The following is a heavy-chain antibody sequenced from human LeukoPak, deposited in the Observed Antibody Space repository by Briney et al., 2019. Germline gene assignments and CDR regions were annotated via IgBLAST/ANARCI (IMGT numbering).Heavy chain of an antibody. CDR1: GFTFSSYS. J-gene: IGHJ3*02. CDR3: ARPYSSSSPDGFDI. CDR2: ISSYSDYI. V-gene: IGHV3-21*01. Sequence: GGSPRLSCAASGFTFSSYSMNWVRQAPGKGLEWVSSISSYSDYIYYADSVKGRFTISRDNAENPLYLQMNSLRAEDMAVYFCARPYSSSSPDGFDIWGQGTMVTVSS. D-gene: IGHD6-13*01.